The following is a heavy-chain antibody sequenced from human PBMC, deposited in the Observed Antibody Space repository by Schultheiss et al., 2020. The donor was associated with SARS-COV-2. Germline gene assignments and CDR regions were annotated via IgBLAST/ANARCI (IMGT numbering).Heavy chain of an antibody. Sequence: SGPTLVKPTETLTLTCTVSGFSLSNARMGVSWIRQPPGKALEWLAHIDWDDDKYYSTSLKSRLTITKDTSKNQVVLTMTNMDPVDTATYYCAHLLSSTSCYDVWGQGTTVTVSS. D-gene: IGHD2-2*01. CDR2: IDWDDDK. CDR1: GFSLSNARMG. V-gene: IGHV2-70*12. CDR3: AHLLSSTSCYDV. J-gene: IGHJ6*02.